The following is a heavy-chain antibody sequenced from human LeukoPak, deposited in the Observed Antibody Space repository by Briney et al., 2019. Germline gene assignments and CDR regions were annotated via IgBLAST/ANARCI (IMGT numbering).Heavy chain of an antibody. J-gene: IGHJ6*02. CDR3: AKSKGGSAILRYYYYGMDV. Sequence: GGSLRLSCAASGFTFSSYAMSWVRQAPGKGLEWVSGISWNSGSIGYADSVKGRFTISRDNAKNSLYLQMNSLRAEDTALYYCAKSKGGSAILRYYYYGMDVWGQGTTVTVSS. CDR2: ISWNSGSI. CDR1: GFTFSSYA. V-gene: IGHV3-9*01. D-gene: IGHD2-2*01.